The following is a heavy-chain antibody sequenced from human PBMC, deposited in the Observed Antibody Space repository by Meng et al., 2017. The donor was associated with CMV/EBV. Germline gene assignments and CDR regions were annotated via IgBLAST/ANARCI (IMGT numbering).Heavy chain of an antibody. CDR3: TRDAHLTTVTPNWFDP. CDR2: INPNSGDT. J-gene: IGHJ5*02. Sequence: QVHLVQCWAELRKPGASVKVSCKASGDTFTDYYMPWVRQAPGQGLEWMGCINPNSGDTNYAQKFQGRVTMTRDTSISTAYMELSRLRSDDTAVYYCTRDAHLTTVTPNWFDPWGQGTLVTVSS. V-gene: IGHV1-2*02. CDR1: GDTFTDYY. D-gene: IGHD4-17*01.